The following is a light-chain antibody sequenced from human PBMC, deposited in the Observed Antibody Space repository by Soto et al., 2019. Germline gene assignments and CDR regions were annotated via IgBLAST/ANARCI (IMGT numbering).Light chain of an antibody. CDR3: QVWDSSSDHSVV. J-gene: IGLJ2*01. CDR2: DDS. CDR1: NIGSKS. V-gene: IGLV3-21*02. Sequence: SYELTQPPSVSVAPGQTARITCGGNNIGSKSVLWYQQKPGQAPVLVVYDDSDRPSGIPERFSGSNSGNTATLTISRVEAGDEADYYCQVWDSSSDHSVVFGGGTKVTVL.